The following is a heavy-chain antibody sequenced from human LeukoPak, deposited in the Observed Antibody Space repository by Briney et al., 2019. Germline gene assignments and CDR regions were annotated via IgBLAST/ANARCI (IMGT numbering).Heavy chain of an antibody. Sequence: GASVKVSCKASGYTFTSYYMHWVRQAPGQGLEWMGIINPSGGSTSYAQKFQGRVTMTRDMSTSTVYMELSSLRSEDTAVYYCARAVIVVVPAASYYFDYWGRGTLVTVSS. V-gene: IGHV1-46*01. J-gene: IGHJ4*02. CDR2: INPSGGST. CDR1: GYTFTSYY. CDR3: ARAVIVVVPAASYYFDY. D-gene: IGHD2-2*01.